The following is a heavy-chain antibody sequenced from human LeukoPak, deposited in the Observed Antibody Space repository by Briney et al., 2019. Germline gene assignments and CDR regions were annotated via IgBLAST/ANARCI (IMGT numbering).Heavy chain of an antibody. D-gene: IGHD6-19*01. V-gene: IGHV1-2*02. CDR2: INPNSGGT. Sequence: ASVKVSCKASGYTFTGYYMHWVRQAPGQGLEWMGWINPNSGGTNYAQKFQGRVTMTRDTSISTAYMELSRLRSDDTAVYYCARAAYSSGWYDPGAFDIWGQGTMVTVSS. CDR3: ARAAYSSGWYDPGAFDI. CDR1: GYTFTGYY. J-gene: IGHJ3*02.